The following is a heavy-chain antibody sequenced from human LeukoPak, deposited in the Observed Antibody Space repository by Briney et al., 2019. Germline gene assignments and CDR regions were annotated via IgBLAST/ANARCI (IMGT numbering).Heavy chain of an antibody. J-gene: IGHJ4*02. CDR3: ARALQGGHNYFDPNGYYPQYFGS. CDR2: IKQDGSDK. D-gene: IGHD3-22*01. CDR1: GFPFSNYW. Sequence: GGALVLSCEASGFPFSNYWMTGGRQSPGKGLGGGANIKQDGSDKYYLDSVKGRFTVSRDNAKNSLFLQMNSLRAEDTALYYCARALQGGHNYFDPNGYYPQYFGSWGQGTLVTVSS. V-gene: IGHV3-7*01.